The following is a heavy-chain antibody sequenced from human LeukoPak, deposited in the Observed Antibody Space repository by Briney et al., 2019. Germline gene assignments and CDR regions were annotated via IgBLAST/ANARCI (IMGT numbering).Heavy chain of an antibody. J-gene: IGHJ4*02. CDR1: GVTLSSYA. CDR3: AKDNRFWGFYGSSGYLDY. V-gene: IGHV3-23*01. D-gene: IGHD3-22*01. CDR2: ISGSGGST. Sequence: GGSLRLSCAASGVTLSSYAMSWVRQAPGKGLEWVSAISGSGGSTYYADSVKGRFTISKDNSKNTMYLQMNSLRAEDTAVYYCAKDNRFWGFYGSSGYLDYWGQGTLVTVSS.